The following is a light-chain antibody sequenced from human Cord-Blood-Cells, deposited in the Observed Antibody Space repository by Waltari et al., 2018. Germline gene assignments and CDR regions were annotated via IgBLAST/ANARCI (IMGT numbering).Light chain of an antibody. Sequence: AIQMTRSPSSLSASVGDRVTITCRASQGIRNDLGWYQQKPGKAPKLLIYAASSIQSGVPARFSGSGSGTEFTLTISSLQSEDFAAYYCQQDYNYPYTFGQGTKLEIK. CDR1: QGIRND. V-gene: IGKV1-6*01. J-gene: IGKJ2*01. CDR2: AAS. CDR3: QQDYNYPYT.